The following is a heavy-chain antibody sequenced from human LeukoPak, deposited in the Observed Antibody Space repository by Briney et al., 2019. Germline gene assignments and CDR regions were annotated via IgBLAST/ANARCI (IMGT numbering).Heavy chain of an antibody. Sequence: ASETLSLTCTVSGGSISNSNYYWGWIRQPPGKGLEWIGGAYYSGTTYYSPSLKSRVTISVDTSRNHFSLNLNSVTAADTAVYYCVRDRELTYWSQGTLVTVSS. CDR1: GGSISNSNYY. V-gene: IGHV4-39*02. CDR2: AYYSGTT. J-gene: IGHJ4*02. D-gene: IGHD1-26*01. CDR3: VRDRELTY.